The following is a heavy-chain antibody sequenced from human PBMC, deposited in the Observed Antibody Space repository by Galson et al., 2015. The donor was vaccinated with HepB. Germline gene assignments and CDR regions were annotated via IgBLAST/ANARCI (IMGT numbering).Heavy chain of an antibody. V-gene: IGHV1-18*01. CDR2: ISPYHRYT. D-gene: IGHD2-15*01. CDR3: ARGALVVVVGATQNNWFDP. Sequence: QSGAEVKKPGESLRISCQASGYTFSTYSIAWVRQAPGQGLEWMGWISPYHRYTNYTQKLQGRVTMTTDTSTSTAYMELRSLRSDDTAVYYCARGALVVVVGATQNNWFDPWGQGTLVTVSS. J-gene: IGHJ5*02. CDR1: GYTFSTYS.